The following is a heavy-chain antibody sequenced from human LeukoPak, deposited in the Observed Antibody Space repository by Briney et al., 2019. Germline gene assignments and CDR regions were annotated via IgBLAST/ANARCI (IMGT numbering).Heavy chain of an antibody. CDR2: MNPNSGNT. CDR3: ARVRVRGVIYY. J-gene: IGHJ4*02. V-gene: IGHV1-8*02. D-gene: IGHD3-10*01. Sequence: ASVKVSCKASGYTFTSYGISWVRQATGQGLEWMGWMNPNSGNTGYAQKFQGRVTMTRNTSISTAYMELSSLRSEDTAVYYCARVRVRGVIYYWGQGTLVTVSS. CDR1: GYTFTSYG.